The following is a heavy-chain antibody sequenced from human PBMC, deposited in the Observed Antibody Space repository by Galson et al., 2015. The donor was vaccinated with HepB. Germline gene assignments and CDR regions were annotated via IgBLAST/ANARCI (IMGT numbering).Heavy chain of an antibody. CDR3: AKYCASSSCYSARYGMDV. J-gene: IGHJ6*02. V-gene: IGHV3-23*01. Sequence: SLRLSCAASGLTFSTYAMSWVRQAPGKGLEWVSSISASGGSTYYADSVKGRFTISRDNSKNTLYVQMNSLRAEDTALYYCAKYCASSSCYSARYGMDVWGQGTTVTVSS. CDR2: ISASGGST. D-gene: IGHD2-2*01. CDR1: GLTFSTYA.